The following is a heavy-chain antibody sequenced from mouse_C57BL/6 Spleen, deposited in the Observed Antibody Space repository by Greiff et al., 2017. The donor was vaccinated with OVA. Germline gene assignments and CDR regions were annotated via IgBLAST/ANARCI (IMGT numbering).Heavy chain of an antibody. CDR3: GRSFHYYGSSTGYCDV. J-gene: IGHJ1*03. Sequence: QVQLQQSGAELVRPGTSVKMSCKDSGYTFTNYWIGWAKQRPGHGLEWIGDIYPGGGYTNYNEKFKGKATLTADKSSSTAYMQFSSLTSEDSAIYYCGRSFHYYGSSTGYCDVWRTGTTLTVSS. CDR1: GYTFTNYW. D-gene: IGHD1-1*01. V-gene: IGHV1-63*01. CDR2: IYPGGGYT.